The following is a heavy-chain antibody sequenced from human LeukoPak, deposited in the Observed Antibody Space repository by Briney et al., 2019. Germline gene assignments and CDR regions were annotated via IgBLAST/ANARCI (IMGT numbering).Heavy chain of an antibody. J-gene: IGHJ3*02. CDR1: GFTFTIFG. CDR3: ARTYDFGRGPPGDAFDN. CDR2: IDARSGIT. Sequence: GGSLRLSCAASGFTFTIFGLNWVRQAPGKVPEWVSYIDARSGITYYADSVQGRFTNSRDNAQESVFLQMNSLRADDTAVYYCARTYDFGRGPPGDAFDNWGPGTLVTVSS. V-gene: IGHV3-48*01. D-gene: IGHD3-3*01.